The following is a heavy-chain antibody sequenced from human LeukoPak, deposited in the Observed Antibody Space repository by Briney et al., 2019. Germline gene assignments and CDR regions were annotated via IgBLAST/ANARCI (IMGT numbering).Heavy chain of an antibody. CDR2: INPNSGGT. CDR3: ARFPNTAMVMGLEYYYYGMDV. CDR1: GYTFTGYY. D-gene: IGHD5-18*01. Sequence: ASVKVSCKASGYTFTGYYMHWVRQAPGQGLEWMGRINPNSGGTNYAQKFQGRVTMTRDTSTSTVSMELSSLRSEDTAVYYCARFPNTAMVMGLEYYYYGMDVWGQGTTVTVSS. J-gene: IGHJ6*02. V-gene: IGHV1-2*06.